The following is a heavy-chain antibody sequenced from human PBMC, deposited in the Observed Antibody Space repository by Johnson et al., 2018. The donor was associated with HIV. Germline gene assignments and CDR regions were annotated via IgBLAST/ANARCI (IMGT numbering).Heavy chain of an antibody. Sequence: QVQLVESGGGVVQPGRSLRLSCEASGFTFNYYWMTWVRQAPGKGLEWVANINQDGSKKYYADSVKGRFTISRDNSKNTVYLQMNSLGTEDTAVYYCAKDVGNYWPDAFDIWGQGTLVTVSS. CDR2: INQDGSKK. V-gene: IGHV3-30*18. J-gene: IGHJ3*02. CDR1: GFTFNYYW. D-gene: IGHD3-22*01. CDR3: AKDVGNYWPDAFDI.